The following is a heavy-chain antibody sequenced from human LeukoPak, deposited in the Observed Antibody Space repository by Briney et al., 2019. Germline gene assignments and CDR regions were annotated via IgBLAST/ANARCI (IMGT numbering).Heavy chain of an antibody. CDR3: ARDPGDQSRILYP. Sequence: SETLSLTCTVSGGSISSSSYYWGWIRQPPGKGLEWIGSIYYSGSTYYNPSLKSRVTISVDTSKNQFSLKLSSVTAADTAVYYCARDPGDQSRILYPWGQGTLVTVSS. V-gene: IGHV4-39*07. D-gene: IGHD2-15*01. CDR1: GGSISSSSYY. CDR2: IYYSGST. J-gene: IGHJ5*02.